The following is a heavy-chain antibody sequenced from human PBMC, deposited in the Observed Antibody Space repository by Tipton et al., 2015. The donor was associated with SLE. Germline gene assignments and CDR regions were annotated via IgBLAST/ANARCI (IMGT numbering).Heavy chain of an antibody. D-gene: IGHD6-6*01. Sequence: TLSLTCAVSRYSISSGYYWGWIRQCPEKGLEWIGNIYHSGTTSYNPSLKSRVTISVDTSKNQFSLKLTSVTASDTAVYYCARRSSSSTFFDYWGQGALVTVSS. J-gene: IGHJ4*02. CDR2: IYHSGTT. CDR3: ARRSSSSTFFDY. V-gene: IGHV4-38-2*01. CDR1: RYSISSGYY.